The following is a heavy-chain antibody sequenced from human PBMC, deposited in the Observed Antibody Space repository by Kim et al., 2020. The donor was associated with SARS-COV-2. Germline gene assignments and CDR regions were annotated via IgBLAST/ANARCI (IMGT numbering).Heavy chain of an antibody. J-gene: IGHJ4*02. D-gene: IGHD2-21*02. CDR2: ISYDGSNK. Sequence: GGSLRLSCAASGFTFSSYAMHWVRQAPGKGLEWVAVISYDGSNKYYADSVKGRFTISRDNSKNTLYLQMNSLRAEDTAVYYCARGHSYFLAYCGGDCFGVGGFDYWGQGTLVTVSS. CDR1: GFTFSSYA. CDR3: ARGHSYFLAYCGGDCFGVGGFDY. V-gene: IGHV3-30*04.